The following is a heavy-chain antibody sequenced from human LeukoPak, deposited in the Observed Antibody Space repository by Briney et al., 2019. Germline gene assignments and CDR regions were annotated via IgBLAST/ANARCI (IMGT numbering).Heavy chain of an antibody. CDR1: GFTFSEYW. J-gene: IGHJ4*02. D-gene: IGHD6-19*01. CDR2: IKGDGTKM. V-gene: IGHV3-7*01. Sequence: PGGSLRLSCGASGFTFSEYWMTWVRQAPGRGPEWVANIKGDGTKMYYVDSVKGRFTISRDNDKNSLYLQMNNLRVEDTAAYHCARDGSCFDFWGQGALVTVSS. CDR3: ARDGSCFDF.